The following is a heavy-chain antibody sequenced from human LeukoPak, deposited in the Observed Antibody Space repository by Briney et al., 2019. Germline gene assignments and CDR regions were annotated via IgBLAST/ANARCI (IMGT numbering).Heavy chain of an antibody. Sequence: SETLSLTCTVSGGSISIGGYYWSWIRQHPGKGLEWIGYIYYSGSTYYNPSLKSRVTISVDTSKNQFSLKLSSVTAADTAVYYCARRLSANWYFDLWGRGTLVTVSS. CDR1: GGSISIGGYY. D-gene: IGHD2/OR15-2a*01. V-gene: IGHV4-31*03. CDR2: IYYSGST. CDR3: ARRLSANWYFDL. J-gene: IGHJ2*01.